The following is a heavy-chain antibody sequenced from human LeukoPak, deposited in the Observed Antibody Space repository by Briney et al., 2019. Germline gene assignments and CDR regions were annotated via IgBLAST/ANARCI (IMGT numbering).Heavy chain of an antibody. CDR3: ARNSPYSSSWYRLDY. CDR1: GGSFSGYY. CDR2: INHSGST. Sequence: SETLSLTCAVYGGSFSGYYWSWIRQPPGKGLEWIGEINHSGSTNYNSSLKSRVTISVDTSKNQFSLKLSSVTAADTAVYYCARNSPYSSSWYRLDYWGQGTLVTVSS. J-gene: IGHJ4*02. D-gene: IGHD6-13*01. V-gene: IGHV4-34*01.